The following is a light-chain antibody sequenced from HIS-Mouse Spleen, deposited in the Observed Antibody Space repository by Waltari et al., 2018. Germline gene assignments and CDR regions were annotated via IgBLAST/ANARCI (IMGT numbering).Light chain of an antibody. V-gene: IGLV2-23*01. CDR3: CSYAGSSTVV. CDR2: EGS. J-gene: IGLJ2*01. Sequence: QSALTQPASVSGSPGQSINISCTGTSRYVGRYNLVSCYQQHPGKAPKLIIYEGSKRPSGVSNRFSGSKSGNTASLTISGLQAEDEADYYCCSYAGSSTVVFGGGTKLTVL. CDR1: SRYVGRYNL.